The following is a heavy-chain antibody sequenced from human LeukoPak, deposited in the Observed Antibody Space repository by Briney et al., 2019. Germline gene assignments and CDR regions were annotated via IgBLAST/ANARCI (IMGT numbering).Heavy chain of an antibody. CDR3: AGGHDSSGYYYGY. CDR2: IYPGDSDT. V-gene: IGHV5-51*01. CDR1: GYIFTSYW. D-gene: IGHD3-22*01. Sequence: GESLNISCKGSGYIFTSYWIAWVRQMPGKGLEWMGIIYPGDSDTRYSPSFQGQVTISADKSISTAYLQWSSLKASDTAMYYCAGGHDSSGYYYGYWGQGTLVTVSS. J-gene: IGHJ4*02.